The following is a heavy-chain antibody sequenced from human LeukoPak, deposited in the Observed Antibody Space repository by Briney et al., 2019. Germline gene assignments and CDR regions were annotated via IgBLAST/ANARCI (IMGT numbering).Heavy chain of an antibody. CDR2: IYTSGGT. CDR3: ARVYKNYYDSSAEAFDI. CDR1: GGSISSGSYY. J-gene: IGHJ3*02. V-gene: IGHV4-61*02. D-gene: IGHD3-22*01. Sequence: PSQTLSLTYTVSGGSISSGSYYWSWIRQPAGKGLEWIGRIYTSGGTNYNPSLKSRVTISVDTSKNQFSLKLSSVTAADTAMYYCARVYKNYYDSSAEAFDIWGQGTMVTVSS.